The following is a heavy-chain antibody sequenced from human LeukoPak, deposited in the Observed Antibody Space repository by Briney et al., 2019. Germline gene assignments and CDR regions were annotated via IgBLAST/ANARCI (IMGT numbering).Heavy chain of an antibody. CDR3: ARVKYYYDSSGYYYMD. V-gene: IGHV4-59*01. D-gene: IGHD3-22*01. Sequence: SETLSLTCTVSGGSMTSYYWTWIRQPPWKRLEWIGYIYYSGSTQYNPSLKSRVTISLDTSKNQFSLKLTSVTAADTAVYYCARVKYYYDSSGYYYMDWGQGTLVTVSS. CDR2: IYYSGST. J-gene: IGHJ4*02. CDR1: GGSMTSYY.